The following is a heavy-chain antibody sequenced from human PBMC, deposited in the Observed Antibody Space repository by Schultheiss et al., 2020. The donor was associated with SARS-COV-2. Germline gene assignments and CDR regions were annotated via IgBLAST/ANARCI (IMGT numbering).Heavy chain of an antibody. J-gene: IGHJ4*02. V-gene: IGHV4-61*01. Sequence: SETLSLTCTVSGGSVSSGSYYWSWIRQPPGKGLEWIGYIYYSGSTNYNPSLKSRVTISVDTSKNQFSLKLSSVTAADTAVYYCASSIWSGYLPTTWSWGQGTLVT. D-gene: IGHD3-3*01. CDR2: IYYSGST. CDR3: ASSIWSGYLPTTWS. CDR1: GGSVSSGSYY.